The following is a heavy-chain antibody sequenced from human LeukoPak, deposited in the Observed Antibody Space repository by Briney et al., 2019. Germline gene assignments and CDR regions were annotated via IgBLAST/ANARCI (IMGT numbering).Heavy chain of an antibody. CDR1: GGSFSGYY. J-gene: IGHJ4*02. D-gene: IGHD4-23*01. V-gene: IGHV4-34*01. CDR3: ATGGNSPYFDY. CDR2: INHSGST. Sequence: SETLSLTCAVYGGSFSGYYWSWIRQPPGKGLEWIGEINHSGSTNYNPSLKSRVTISVDTSENQFSLKLSSVTAADTAVYYCATGGNSPYFDYWGQGTLVTVSS.